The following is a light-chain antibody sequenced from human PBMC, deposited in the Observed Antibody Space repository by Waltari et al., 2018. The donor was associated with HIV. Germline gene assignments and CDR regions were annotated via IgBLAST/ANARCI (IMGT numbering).Light chain of an antibody. CDR2: KKT. V-gene: IGLV1-47*01. J-gene: IGLJ1*01. CDR3: VGWYSILRCYV. Sequence: QPVLTQPPSASGTPGQRVTISCSGSSSNIENDNVYWYQQFPGAAPKLLIYKKTRRPSGVPDQFTGSKSGTSASLAIGGLRSEDEAYYYCVGWYSILRCYVFGTGTKVTVL. CDR1: SSNIENDN.